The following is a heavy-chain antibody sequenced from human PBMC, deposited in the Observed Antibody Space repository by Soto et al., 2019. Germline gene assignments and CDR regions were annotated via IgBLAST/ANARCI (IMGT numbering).Heavy chain of an antibody. CDR2: IYYSGST. J-gene: IGHJ4*02. CDR1: GGSVSSGSYY. V-gene: IGHV4-61*01. CDR3: AREVVATILFDY. D-gene: IGHD5-12*01. Sequence: SETLSLTCIVSGGSVSSGSYYWSWIRQPPGKGLEWIGYIYYSGSTNYNPSLKSRVTISVDTSKNQFSLKLSSVTAADTAVYYCAREVVATILFDYWGQGTLVTVSS.